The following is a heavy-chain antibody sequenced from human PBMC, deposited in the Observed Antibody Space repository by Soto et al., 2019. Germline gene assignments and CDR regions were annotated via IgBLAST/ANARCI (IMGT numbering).Heavy chain of an antibody. V-gene: IGHV3-23*01. D-gene: IGHD3-3*01. J-gene: IGHJ5*02. Sequence: GGSLRLSCAASGFTFSSYAMSWVRQAPGKGLEWVSAISGSGGSTYYADSVKGRFTISRGNSKNTLYLQMNSLRAEDTAVYYCAKAYYDFWSGYHSNWFDPWGQGTLVTVSS. CDR1: GFTFSSYA. CDR3: AKAYYDFWSGYHSNWFDP. CDR2: ISGSGGST.